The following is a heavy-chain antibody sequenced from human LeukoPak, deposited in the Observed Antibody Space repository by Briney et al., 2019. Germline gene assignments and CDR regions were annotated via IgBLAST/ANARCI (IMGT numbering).Heavy chain of an antibody. CDR3: AREGNDYGGNSIDY. D-gene: IGHD4-23*01. V-gene: IGHV4-34*01. CDR1: GGXFSXXX. CDR2: INHSGST. J-gene: IGHJ4*02. Sequence: SETLSLTCAVYGGXFSXXXXXWIXXPPGKXXECIGXINHSGSTNYNPSLKSRVTISVDRSKNQFSLKMSSVTAADTAVYYCAREGNDYGGNSIDYWGQGTLVTVS.